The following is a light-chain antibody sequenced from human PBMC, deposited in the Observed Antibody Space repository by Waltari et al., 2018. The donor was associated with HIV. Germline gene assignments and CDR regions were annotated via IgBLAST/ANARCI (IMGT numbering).Light chain of an antibody. CDR2: RND. CDR3: AAWDDSLSGWV. Sequence: QSVLTQPPSASGTPGQRVTISCSGSSSNIESNYVYWYQQLPGTAPKLLIYRNDQRPPGVPDRFSASKSGTSASLAISGLRSEDEADYYCAAWDDSLSGWVFGGGTKLTVL. J-gene: IGLJ3*02. CDR1: SSNIESNY. V-gene: IGLV1-47*01.